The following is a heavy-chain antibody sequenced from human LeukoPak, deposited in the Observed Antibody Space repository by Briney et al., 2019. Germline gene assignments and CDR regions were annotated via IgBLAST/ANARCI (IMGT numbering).Heavy chain of an antibody. D-gene: IGHD3-22*01. Sequence: SETLSLTCTVSSGSISTSNYYWGWVRQPPGKALEWIGNIFYSGSTYYSPSLKSRVTISLDTSRNQFSLKLSSVTAADTAVYYCARVPTYYYDSRYWFDPWGQGTLVTVSS. CDR2: IFYSGST. V-gene: IGHV4-39*07. CDR1: SGSISTSNYY. J-gene: IGHJ5*02. CDR3: ARVPTYYYDSRYWFDP.